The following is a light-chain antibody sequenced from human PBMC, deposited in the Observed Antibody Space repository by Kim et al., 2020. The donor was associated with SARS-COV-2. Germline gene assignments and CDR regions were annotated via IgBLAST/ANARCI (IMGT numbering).Light chain of an antibody. CDR2: DVS. CDR1: SSDVGGYNY. Sequence: QSALTQPASVSGSPGQSITISCTGTSSDVGGYNYVSWYQQHPGKASKLMIYDVSNRPSGVSNRFSGSKSGNTASLTISGLQAEDEADYYCSSYTSSSTRDVFGNGTKVTVL. CDR3: SSYTSSSTRDV. J-gene: IGLJ1*01. V-gene: IGLV2-14*03.